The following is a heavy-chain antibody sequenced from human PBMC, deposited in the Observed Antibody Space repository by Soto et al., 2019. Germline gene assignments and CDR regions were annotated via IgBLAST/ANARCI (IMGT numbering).Heavy chain of an antibody. Sequence: VQLVQSGAEVKKAGSSVKVSCKSSGGTFSSYVISWVRQAPGRGLEWMGGITPIFGTTNYAQEFEGRVTITADESTTTAYLELNSLISEDTAVYYCARLPRVMLPTLEGGLDVWGQGTTVTVFS. V-gene: IGHV1-69*12. CDR3: ARLPRVMLPTLEGGLDV. D-gene: IGHD3-10*02. CDR2: ITPIFGTT. CDR1: GGTFSSYV. J-gene: IGHJ6*02.